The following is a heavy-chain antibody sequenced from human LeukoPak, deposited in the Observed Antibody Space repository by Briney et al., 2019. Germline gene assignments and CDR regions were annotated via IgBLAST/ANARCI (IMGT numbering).Heavy chain of an antibody. V-gene: IGHV1-18*01. J-gene: IGHJ6*03. Sequence: ASVKVSCKASGYTFTGYGISWVRQAPGQGLEWMGWISAYNGNTNYAQKLQGRVTMTTDTSTSTAYMELRSLRSDDTAVYYCARVPLRDTTIVVVMRGYYYYYYMDVWGKGTTVTISS. CDR1: GYTFTGYG. D-gene: IGHD3-22*01. CDR2: ISAYNGNT. CDR3: ARVPLRDTTIVVVMRGYYYYYYMDV.